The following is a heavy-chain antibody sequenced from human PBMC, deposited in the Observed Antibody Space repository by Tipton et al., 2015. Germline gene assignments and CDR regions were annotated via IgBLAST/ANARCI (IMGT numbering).Heavy chain of an antibody. CDR1: GFTFSSYW. D-gene: IGHD3-3*01. Sequence: SLRLSCAASGFTFSSYWMSWVRQAPGKGLEWVANIKQDGSEKYCVDSVKGRFTISRDNAKNSLYLQMNSLRAEDTAVYYCARDILNDFCSGWPEEYWGQGTLVTVSS. V-gene: IGHV3-7*03. CDR2: IKQDGSEK. CDR3: ARDILNDFCSGWPEEY. J-gene: IGHJ4*02.